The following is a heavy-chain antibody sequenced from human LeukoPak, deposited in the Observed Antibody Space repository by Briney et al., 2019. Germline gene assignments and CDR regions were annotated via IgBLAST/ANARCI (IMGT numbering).Heavy chain of an antibody. CDR1: GYSISSGYY. CDR3: ARQYDFWSGYYRDYYYMDV. D-gene: IGHD3-3*01. J-gene: IGHJ6*03. Sequence: TETLSLTCAVSGYSISSGYYWGWIRQPPGKGLEWIGSIYHSGSTYYNPSLKSRATISVDTPKNQCSLKLSSVTAADTAVYYCARQYDFWSGYYRDYYYMDVWGKGTTVTVSS. V-gene: IGHV4-38-2*01. CDR2: IYHSGST.